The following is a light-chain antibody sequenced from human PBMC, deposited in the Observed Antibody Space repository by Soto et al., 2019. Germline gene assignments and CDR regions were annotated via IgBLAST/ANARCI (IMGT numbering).Light chain of an antibody. CDR1: QASSSS. CDR3: HKYNHAPT. Sequence: DIQLTQSQSSLPASVGDRVTITCRAIQASSSSLAWYQQKPGKVPELLIYATPTLQSAAPSRFSGSGSGTDFTLTISSLQPGDVATYYCHKYNHAPTFGGGAK. V-gene: IGKV1-27*01. J-gene: IGKJ4*01. CDR2: ATP.